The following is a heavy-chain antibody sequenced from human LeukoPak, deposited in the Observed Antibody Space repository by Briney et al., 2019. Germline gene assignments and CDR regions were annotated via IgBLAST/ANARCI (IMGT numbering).Heavy chain of an antibody. CDR2: INPNSVGT. J-gene: IGHJ4*02. Sequence: ASVKVSCKASGYTFTGYYMHWVRQAPGQGLEWMGWINPNSVGTNYAQKFQGRVTMTRDTSISTVYMELSRLRSDDTAVYYCARDFYGKFQLLRGSDYWGQGTLVTVSS. CDR3: ARDFYGKFQLLRGSDY. V-gene: IGHV1-2*02. D-gene: IGHD1-26*01. CDR1: GYTFTGYY.